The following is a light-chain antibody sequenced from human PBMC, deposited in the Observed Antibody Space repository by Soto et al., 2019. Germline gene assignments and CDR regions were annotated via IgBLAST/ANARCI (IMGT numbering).Light chain of an antibody. CDR2: KDS. Sequence: SYELTQPPSVSVSPGQTARITCSGDALPKQYAYWYQQKPGQAPLLVIYKDSERPSGIPERFSGSSSGTTVTLTISGVQAEDEADYYCQSTDNSGPYVFGTGTKVTVL. J-gene: IGLJ1*01. CDR3: QSTDNSGPYV. V-gene: IGLV3-25*03. CDR1: ALPKQY.